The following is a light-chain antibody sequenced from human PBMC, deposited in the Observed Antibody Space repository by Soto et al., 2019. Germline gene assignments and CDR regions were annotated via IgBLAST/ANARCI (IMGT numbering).Light chain of an antibody. V-gene: IGKV3-20*01. J-gene: IGKJ3*01. Sequence: ELVLTQSPGTLSLSPGKRATLSCRASQTISSAYLAWYQQRPGQAPRLLIYGASTRATGIPDRFSGRGSGTDFALTISRLEPEDFAVYYCQHYGSSLPITFGPGTKVDIK. CDR1: QTISSAY. CDR2: GAS. CDR3: QHYGSSLPIT.